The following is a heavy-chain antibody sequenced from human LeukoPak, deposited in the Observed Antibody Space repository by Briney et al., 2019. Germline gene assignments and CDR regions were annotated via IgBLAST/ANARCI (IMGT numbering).Heavy chain of an antibody. CDR2: ISGRGASK. V-gene: IGHV3-23*01. D-gene: IGHD3-10*01. CDR1: GLTFNNYA. J-gene: IGHJ6*03. CDR3: ARYGSIYYYYMDV. Sequence: GGSLRLSCAVSGLTFNNYAMSWVRQAPGKGLEWVSGISGRGASKYYADSVKGRFTISRDNSKNTLYLQMNSLRAEDTAVYYCARYGSIYYYYMDVWGKGTTVTTSS.